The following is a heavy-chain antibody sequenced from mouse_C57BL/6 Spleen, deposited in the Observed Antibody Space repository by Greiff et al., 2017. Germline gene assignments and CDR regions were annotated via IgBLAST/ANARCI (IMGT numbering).Heavy chain of an antibody. D-gene: IGHD3-2*02. CDR3: ARGAQVHYFDY. Sequence: VQLQQSGAELVNPGASVTISCKASGYAFSSYWMNWVKQRPGKGLECIGKIYPGDGDTNYNGKFKGKATLTADKSSSTAYMTLSSLTSEDSAVYFCARGAQVHYFDYWGQGTTLTVSS. V-gene: IGHV1-80*01. J-gene: IGHJ2*01. CDR2: IYPGDGDT. CDR1: GYAFSSYW.